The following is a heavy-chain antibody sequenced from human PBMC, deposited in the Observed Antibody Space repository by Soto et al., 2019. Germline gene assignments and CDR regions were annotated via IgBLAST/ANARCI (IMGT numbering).Heavy chain of an antibody. D-gene: IGHD3-16*01. CDR3: AKGILSATIGPYAMDV. V-gene: IGHV3-30*18. Sequence: LRLSCEASGFDFSSYAMHWVRQAPGKGLEWVGVISYDGNYIYYADSVKGRFTISRDNSKNTLYVQVNSLRPEDTAVYYCAKGILSATIGPYAMDVWGQGTTVTVSS. CDR1: GFDFSSYA. J-gene: IGHJ6*02. CDR2: ISYDGNYI.